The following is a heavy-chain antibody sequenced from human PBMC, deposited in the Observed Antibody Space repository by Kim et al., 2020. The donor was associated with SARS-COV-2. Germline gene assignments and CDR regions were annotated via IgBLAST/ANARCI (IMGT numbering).Heavy chain of an antibody. D-gene: IGHD5-12*01. CDR1: GGSFSGYY. J-gene: IGHJ4*02. Sequence: SETLSLTCAVYGGSFSGYYWSWIRQPPGKGLEWIGEINHSGSTNYNPSLKSRVTISVDTSKNQFSLKLSSVTAADTAVYYCAREGDSAYDFCDTTIDYWGQGTLVTVSS. CDR3: AREGDSAYDFCDTTIDY. CDR2: INHSGST. V-gene: IGHV4-34*01.